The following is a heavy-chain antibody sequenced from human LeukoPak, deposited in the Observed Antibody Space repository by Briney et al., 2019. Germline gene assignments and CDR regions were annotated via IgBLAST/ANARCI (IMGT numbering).Heavy chain of an antibody. D-gene: IGHD6-19*01. J-gene: IGHJ4*02. V-gene: IGHV4-34*01. CDR2: INHSGSS. CDR1: GRSFSGYY. Sequence: SEPLSLPCGLYGRSFSGYYWSWLRQPPEKGLECIGEINHSGSSNYNPSLKSRVTISVDTSKNQFSLKLTSVTAADAAIYYCARGPNSTGWYPHWGQGTLVTVSS. CDR3: ARGPNSTGWYPH.